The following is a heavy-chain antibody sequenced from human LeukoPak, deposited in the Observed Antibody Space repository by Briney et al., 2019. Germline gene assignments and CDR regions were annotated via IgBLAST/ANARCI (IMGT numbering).Heavy chain of an antibody. CDR1: GFSFSSYW. D-gene: IGHD3-16*01. J-gene: IGHJ4*02. Sequence: GGSLRLSCAASGFSFSSYWMHWVRQTPGKGLVWISRIKNDGSSASYADSVKGRLTISRDNAKSMLFLQINSLSAEDTAVYYCAREHVLAEFFDYWGRGTLVTVSS. V-gene: IGHV3-74*01. CDR3: AREHVLAEFFDY. CDR2: IKNDGSSA.